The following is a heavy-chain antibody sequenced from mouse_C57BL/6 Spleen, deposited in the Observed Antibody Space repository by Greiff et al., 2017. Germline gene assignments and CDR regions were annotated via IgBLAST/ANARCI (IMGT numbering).Heavy chain of an antibody. Sequence: DVMLVESGGGLVKPGGSLKLSCAASGFTFSDYGMHWVRQAPEKGLEWVAYISSGSSTIYYADTVKGRFTISRDNAKNTLVLQMTSLRSEDTAMYYCAREGWFAYWGQGTLVTVSA. CDR2: ISSGSSTI. V-gene: IGHV5-17*01. CDR1: GFTFSDYG. J-gene: IGHJ3*01. CDR3: AREGWFAY.